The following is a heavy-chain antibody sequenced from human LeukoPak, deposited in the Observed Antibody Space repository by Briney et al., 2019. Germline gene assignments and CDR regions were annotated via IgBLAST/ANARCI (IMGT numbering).Heavy chain of an antibody. V-gene: IGHV3-7*01. CDR2: IKSDGSAK. J-gene: IGHJ4*02. Sequence: GGSLRLSCAGSGFTFSNYWMNWVRQAPGKGLEWVANIKSDGSAKNYVDSVKGRFTISRDNAKNSLDLQMNSLSAEDTAVYYCVSDLGYWFHHWGQGTLVTVSS. CDR3: VSDLGYWFHH. D-gene: IGHD2-15*01. CDR1: GFTFSNYW.